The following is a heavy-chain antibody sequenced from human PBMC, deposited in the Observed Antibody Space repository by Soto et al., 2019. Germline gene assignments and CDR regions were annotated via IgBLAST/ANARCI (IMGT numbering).Heavy chain of an antibody. CDR3: ARVAPGYCSSTSCELAPDY. Sequence: PGGSLRLSCAASGFTFSSYSMNWVRQAPGKGLEWVSSISSSSSYIYYADSVKGRFTISRDNAKNSLYLQMNSLRAEDTAVYYCARVAPGYCSSTSCELAPDYWGQGTLVTVSS. J-gene: IGHJ4*02. V-gene: IGHV3-21*01. D-gene: IGHD2-2*03. CDR1: GFTFSSYS. CDR2: ISSSSSYI.